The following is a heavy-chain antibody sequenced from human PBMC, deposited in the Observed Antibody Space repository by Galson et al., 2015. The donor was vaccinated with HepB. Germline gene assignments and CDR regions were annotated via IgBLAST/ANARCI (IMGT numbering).Heavy chain of an antibody. Sequence: TLRLSCAASGITFSNYWMSWARQAPGKGLEWVANIKQDGSEKYYVDSVKGRFAISRDNAKNSLYLQMNSLRVEDTAIYYCARGYDILTGNAFDIWGQGTMVTVSS. CDR3: ARGYDILTGNAFDI. CDR2: IKQDGSEK. J-gene: IGHJ3*02. CDR1: GITFSNYW. V-gene: IGHV3-7*01. D-gene: IGHD3-9*01.